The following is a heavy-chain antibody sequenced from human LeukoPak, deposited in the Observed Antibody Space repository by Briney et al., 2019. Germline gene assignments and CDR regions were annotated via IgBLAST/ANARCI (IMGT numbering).Heavy chain of an antibody. CDR1: GFTFSSYA. CDR3: ARGRRYYGSGSYPYNWFDP. D-gene: IGHD3-10*01. V-gene: IGHV4-34*01. CDR2: INHSGST. Sequence: GSLRLSCAASGFTFSSYAMSWIRQPPGKGLEWIGEINHSGSTNYNPSLKSRVTISVDTSKNQFSLKLSSVTAADTAVYYCARGRRYYGSGSYPYNWFDPWGQGTLVTVSS. J-gene: IGHJ5*02.